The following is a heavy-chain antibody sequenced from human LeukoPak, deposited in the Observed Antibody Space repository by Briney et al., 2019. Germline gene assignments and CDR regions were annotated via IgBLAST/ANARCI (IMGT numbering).Heavy chain of an antibody. Sequence: GGSLRLSCAASGFTFGNSWVHWVRQAPGKRLVWVSLINADGSTATYADSVKGRFTISRDNARNTLSLQMNSLTIEDTAVYYCVVVVEPPDSDGFDVWGQGTMITVSS. CDR1: GFTFGNSW. CDR2: INADGSTA. J-gene: IGHJ3*01. CDR3: VVVVEPPDSDGFDV. D-gene: IGHD5-24*01. V-gene: IGHV3-74*01.